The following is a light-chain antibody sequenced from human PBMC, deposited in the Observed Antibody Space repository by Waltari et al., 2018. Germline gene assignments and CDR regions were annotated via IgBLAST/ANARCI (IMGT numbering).Light chain of an antibody. V-gene: IGLV3-1*01. J-gene: IGLJ2*01. Sequence: SYELTQPPSVSVSPGQTASITCSGDELGDKFSFWYQQKPGQSPLLVIFQDTKRPSGIPERFACSNSGNTATLTITGTQSMDEADYYCQVWDSNTFVVFGGGTKLTVL. CDR1: ELGDKF. CDR3: QVWDSNTFVV. CDR2: QDT.